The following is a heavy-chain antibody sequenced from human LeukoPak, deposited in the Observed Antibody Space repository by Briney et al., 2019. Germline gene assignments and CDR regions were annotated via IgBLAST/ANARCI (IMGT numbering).Heavy chain of an antibody. CDR3: ARGYCLTTSCYSP. CDR2: INPNTGGT. Sequence: ASVRVSCKTSGYTIANPYINWVRQAPGQGLEWMGWINPNTGGTNYAQKFQGRVTMTRDTSISTAYMELSRLRSDDTAVYYCARGYCLTTSCYSPWGQGTLVTVSS. D-gene: IGHD2-2*01. V-gene: IGHV1-2*02. J-gene: IGHJ5*02. CDR1: GYTIANPY.